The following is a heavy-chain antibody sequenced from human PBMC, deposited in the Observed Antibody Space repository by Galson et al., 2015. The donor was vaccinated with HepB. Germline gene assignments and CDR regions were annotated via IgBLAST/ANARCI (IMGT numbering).Heavy chain of an antibody. CDR2: IYPGDSDT. CDR3: ARHGSSGWYPPNYYYYGMDV. Sequence: QSGAEVKKPGESLKISCKGSGYSFTSYWIGWVRQMPGKGLEWMGIIYPGDSDTRYSPSFQGQVAISADKSISTAYLQWSSLKASDTAMYYCARHGSSGWYPPNYYYYGMDVWGQGTTVTVSS. V-gene: IGHV5-51*01. J-gene: IGHJ6*02. D-gene: IGHD6-19*01. CDR1: GYSFTSYW.